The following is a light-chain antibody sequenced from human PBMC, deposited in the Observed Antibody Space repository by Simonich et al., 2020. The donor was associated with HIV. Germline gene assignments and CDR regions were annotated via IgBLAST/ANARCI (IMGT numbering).Light chain of an antibody. J-gene: IGKJ2*01. Sequence: EIVMTQSPATLSVSPGERATLSCRASQSVSRNLAWYQQKHGQAPRLLIQGASTRATGIPARFSGSGSGTEFTLTISSLQSEDFAVYYCQQYNKWPPYTFGQGTKLEIK. V-gene: IGKV3-15*01. CDR2: GAS. CDR3: QQYNKWPPYT. CDR1: QSVSRN.